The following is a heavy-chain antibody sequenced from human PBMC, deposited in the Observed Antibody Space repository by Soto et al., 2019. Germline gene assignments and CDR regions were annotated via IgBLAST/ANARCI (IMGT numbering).Heavy chain of an antibody. Sequence: GGSLRLSCAASGFTFSSYWMHWVRQAPGKGLVWVSRINSDGSSTSYADSVKGRFTISRDNAKNTLYLQMNSLRAEDTAVYYCAGEGTLNYYYYMDVWGKGTTVTVSS. CDR3: AGEGTLNYYYYMDV. J-gene: IGHJ6*03. CDR2: INSDGSST. D-gene: IGHD3-10*01. V-gene: IGHV3-74*01. CDR1: GFTFSSYW.